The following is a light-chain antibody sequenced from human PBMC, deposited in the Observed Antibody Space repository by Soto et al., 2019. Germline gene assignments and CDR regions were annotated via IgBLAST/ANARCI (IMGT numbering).Light chain of an antibody. J-gene: IGKJ1*01. V-gene: IGKV3-20*01. Sequence: EIVLTQSPGTLSLSPGERATLSCRASQSVSSNYLAWYQQKPGQAPRPLIYGASSRATGIPDRFSGSGAGKVFTFTFGSLVSEDFAVYYCQQYGSSPGTCGQGTKVDI. CDR3: QQYGSSPGT. CDR1: QSVSSNY. CDR2: GAS.